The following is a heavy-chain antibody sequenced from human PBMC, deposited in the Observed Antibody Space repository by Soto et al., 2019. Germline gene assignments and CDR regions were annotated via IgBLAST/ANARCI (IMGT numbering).Heavy chain of an antibody. CDR1: GFTVSSNY. D-gene: IGHD3-10*01. CDR2: ISSSGSTI. V-gene: IGHV3-11*01. Sequence: VQLVESGGGLIQPGGSLRLSCAASGFTVSSNYMSWVRQAPGKGLEWVSYISSSGSTIYYADSVKGRFTISMDNAKNSLYLQMNSLRAEDTAVYYCARSMVRGDYYYGMDVWGQGTTVTVSS. J-gene: IGHJ6*02. CDR3: ARSMVRGDYYYGMDV.